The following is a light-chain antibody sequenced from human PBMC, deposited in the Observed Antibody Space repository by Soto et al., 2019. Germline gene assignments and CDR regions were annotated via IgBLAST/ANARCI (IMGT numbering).Light chain of an antibody. V-gene: IGLV1-44*01. Sequence: QSVLTQPPSASGTPGQRVTISCSGSRSNIGSDTVNWYQQLPGMAPKLLIYSNNHRPSGVPDRFSGSKSGTSASLAISGLQSEDEADYYCTTWDDSLIGPIFGGGTKLTVL. J-gene: IGLJ2*01. CDR2: SNN. CDR1: RSNIGSDT. CDR3: TTWDDSLIGPI.